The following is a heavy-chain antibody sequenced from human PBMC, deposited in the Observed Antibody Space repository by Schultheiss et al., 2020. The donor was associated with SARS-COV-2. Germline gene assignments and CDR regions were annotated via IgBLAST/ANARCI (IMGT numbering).Heavy chain of an antibody. J-gene: IGHJ4*02. CDR3: AKVNYDFWSGPIDY. CDR2: ISYDGSNK. D-gene: IGHD3-3*01. Sequence: GESLKISCAASGFTFSSYGMHWVRQAPGKGLEWVAVISYDGSNKYYADSVKGRFTISRDNSKNTLYLQMNSLRAEDTAVYYCAKVNYDFWSGPIDYWGQGTLVTVSS. CDR1: GFTFSSYG. V-gene: IGHV3-30*18.